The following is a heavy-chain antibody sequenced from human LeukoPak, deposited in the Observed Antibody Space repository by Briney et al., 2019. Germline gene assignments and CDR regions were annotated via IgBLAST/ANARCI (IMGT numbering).Heavy chain of an antibody. J-gene: IGHJ6*02. V-gene: IGHV3-23*01. D-gene: IGHD3-22*01. CDR1: GFTFSSYA. CDR3: AKVPAYYYDSSGYYSGYYYGMDV. Sequence: PGGSLRLSCAASGFTFSSYAMGWVRQAPGKGLEWVSAISGSGGSTYYADSVKGRFTISRDNSKNTLYLQMNSLRAEDTAVYYCAKVPAYYYDSSGYYSGYYYGMDVWGQGTTVTVSS. CDR2: ISGSGGST.